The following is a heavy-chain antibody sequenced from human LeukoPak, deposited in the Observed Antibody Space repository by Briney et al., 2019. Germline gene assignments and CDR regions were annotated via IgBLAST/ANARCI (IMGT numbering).Heavy chain of an antibody. D-gene: IGHD2-2*01. CDR2: IRSKAYGGTT. CDR1: GFFFADYP. J-gene: IGHJ4*02. Sequence: GGSLRLSCTASGFFFADYPMSWVRQAPGKGLERVGFIRSKAYGGTTEYAASVKGRFTISRPESKSIAYLQMNSLKTEDTGVYYCASSRRRDVVVVPAPDYWGQGTLVTVSS. V-gene: IGHV3-49*04. CDR3: ASSRRRDVVVVPAPDY.